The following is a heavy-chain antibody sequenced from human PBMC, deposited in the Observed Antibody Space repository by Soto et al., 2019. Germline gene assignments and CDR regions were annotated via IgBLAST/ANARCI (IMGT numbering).Heavy chain of an antibody. V-gene: IGHV4-39*01. CDR1: GGSITRSSFY. J-gene: IGHJ4*02. CDR3: ARHGEYSWGYVDH. Sequence: SETLSLTCTVSGGSITRSSFYWDWIRQPPGKGLEWIGNISYSGSTYYSPSLKSRVTISVDTSKNQFSLKLTSVTAADTAIYYCARHGEYSWGYVDHWSQGTLVTVSS. D-gene: IGHD2-15*01. CDR2: ISYSGST.